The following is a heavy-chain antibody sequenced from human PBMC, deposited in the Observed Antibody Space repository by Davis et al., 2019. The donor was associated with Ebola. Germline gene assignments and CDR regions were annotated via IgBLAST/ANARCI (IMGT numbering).Heavy chain of an antibody. CDR2: IRSKANSYAT. CDR3: TRASEGSSREV. J-gene: IGHJ4*02. Sequence: GESLKISCEASGFTFSSHSINWVRQASGKGLEWVGRIRSKANSYATAYAASVKGRFTISRDDSKNTAYLQMNSLKTEDTAVYYCTRASEGSSREVWGQGTLVTVSS. CDR1: GFTFSSHS. D-gene: IGHD5-24*01. V-gene: IGHV3-73*01.